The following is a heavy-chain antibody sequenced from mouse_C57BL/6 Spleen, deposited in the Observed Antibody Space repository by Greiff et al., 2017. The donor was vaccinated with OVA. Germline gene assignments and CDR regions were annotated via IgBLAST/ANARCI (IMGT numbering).Heavy chain of an antibody. J-gene: IGHJ1*03. CDR2: IDPSDSYT. CDR3: ARGDYSYWDFDV. Sequence: QVQLQQPGAELVKPGASVKLSCKASGYTFTSYWMQWVKQRPGQGLEWIGEIDPSDSYTNYNQKFKGKATLTVDKSSSTAYMQLSSLTSEDSAVYDSARGDYSYWDFDVWGTGTSVTVSS. V-gene: IGHV1-50*01. D-gene: IGHD1-1*01. CDR1: GYTFTSYW.